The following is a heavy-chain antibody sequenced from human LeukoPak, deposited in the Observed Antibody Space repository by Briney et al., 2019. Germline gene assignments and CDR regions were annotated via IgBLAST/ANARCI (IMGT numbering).Heavy chain of an antibody. CDR2: INHSGST. J-gene: IGHJ6*02. D-gene: IGHD5-18*01. CDR3: ARGASRGDTAMVSPLYYYGMDV. V-gene: IGHV4-34*01. Sequence: ASETLSLTCAVYGGSFSGYYWSWIRQPPGKGLEWIGEINHSGSTNYNPSLKSRVTISVDTSKNQFSLKLSSVTAADTAVYYCARGASRGDTAMVSPLYYYGMDVWGQGTTVTVSS. CDR1: GGSFSGYY.